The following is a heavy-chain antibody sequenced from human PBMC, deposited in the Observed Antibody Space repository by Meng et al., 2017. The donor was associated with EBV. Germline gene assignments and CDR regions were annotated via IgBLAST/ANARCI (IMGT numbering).Heavy chain of an antibody. D-gene: IGHD6-13*01. Sequence: ITLKVSGPTPVKPTQTLPLTCTFSGFSLSTSGVGVGWIRQPPGKALEWLALIYWDDDKRYSPSLKSRLTITKDTSKNQVVLTMTNMDPVDTATYYCAHRRDEYSSSWYGWFDPWGQGTLVTVSS. V-gene: IGHV2-5*02. CDR1: GFSLSTSGVG. CDR2: IYWDDDK. J-gene: IGHJ5*02. CDR3: AHRRDEYSSSWYGWFDP.